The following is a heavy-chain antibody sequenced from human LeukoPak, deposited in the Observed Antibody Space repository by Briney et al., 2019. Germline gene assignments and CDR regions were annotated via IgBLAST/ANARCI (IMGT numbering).Heavy chain of an antibody. D-gene: IGHD3-10*01. J-gene: IGHJ4*02. CDR2: ISANGGAT. Sequence: GGSLRLSCAASGFTFSNFAMSWVRQAPGKGLDCVSLISANGGATYYADSVKGRFTISRDNSKSTLYLQMNSLRADNTAVYYCAEASGSPYYFDYWGQGTLVTVSS. CDR1: GFTFSNFA. V-gene: IGHV3-23*01. CDR3: AEASGSPYYFDY.